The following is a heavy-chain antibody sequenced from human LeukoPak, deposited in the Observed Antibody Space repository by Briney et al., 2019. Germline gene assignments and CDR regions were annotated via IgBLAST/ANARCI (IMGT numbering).Heavy chain of an antibody. V-gene: IGHV4-59*01. CDR2: IYYSGST. CDR1: GGSISSYY. Sequence: SETLSLTCTVSGGSISSYYWSWIRQPPGKGLEWIGYIYYSGSTNYNPSLKSRVTISVDTSKNQFSLKLSSVTAADTAVYYCARGGSSYFDWLLYAFDIWGQGTMVTVSS. CDR3: ARGGSSYFDWLLYAFDI. J-gene: IGHJ3*02. D-gene: IGHD3-9*01.